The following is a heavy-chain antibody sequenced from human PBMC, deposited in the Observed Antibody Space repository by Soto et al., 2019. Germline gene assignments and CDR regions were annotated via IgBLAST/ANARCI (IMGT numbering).Heavy chain of an antibody. CDR1: GYSFTNYW. J-gene: IGHJ4*02. V-gene: IGHV5-51*01. Sequence: GESLKISCKGSGYSFTNYWIGWVRQVPGKGLEWMGIVYPGDSDTRYNPSFQGQVTISADKSTGTASLQWSSLKASDTAMYYCARQPDFVNTIVSWYFDYWGQGTLVTVSS. CDR3: ARQPDFVNTIVSWYFDY. D-gene: IGHD3-16*01. CDR2: VYPGDSDT.